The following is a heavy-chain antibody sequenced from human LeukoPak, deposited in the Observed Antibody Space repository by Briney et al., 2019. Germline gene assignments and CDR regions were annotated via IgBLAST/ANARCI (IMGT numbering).Heavy chain of an antibody. D-gene: IGHD4/OR15-4a*01. CDR3: ASTIVTMVYPPGWYFDL. CDR1: GFTFSSYG. V-gene: IGHV3-30*02. Sequence: GGSLRLSCAASGFTFSSYGMHWVRQAPGKGLEWVAFIRYDGSNKYYADSVKGRFTISRDNSKNTLYLQMNSLRAEDTAVYYCASTIVTMVYPPGWYFDLWGRGTQVTVSS. CDR2: IRYDGSNK. J-gene: IGHJ2*01.